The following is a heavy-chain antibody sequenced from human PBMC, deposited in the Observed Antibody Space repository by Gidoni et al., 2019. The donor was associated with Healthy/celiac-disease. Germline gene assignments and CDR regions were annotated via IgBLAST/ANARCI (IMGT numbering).Heavy chain of an antibody. J-gene: IGHJ4*02. V-gene: IGHV3-23*01. Sequence: EVQLLESGGGLVQPGGSLRLSCAASGFTFSSYAMSWVRQAPGTGLEWVSAISCSGVSTYYAAAVKCRFTISRDNSKNTLYLQMNSLRAEDTAVYYCAKEGFWSGFDYWGQGTLVTVSS. CDR1: GFTFSSYA. CDR2: ISCSGVST. CDR3: AKEGFWSGFDY. D-gene: IGHD3-3*01.